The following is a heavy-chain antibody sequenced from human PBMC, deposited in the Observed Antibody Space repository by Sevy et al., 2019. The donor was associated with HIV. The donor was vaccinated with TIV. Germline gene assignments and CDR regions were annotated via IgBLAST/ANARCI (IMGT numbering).Heavy chain of an antibody. J-gene: IGHJ6*02. V-gene: IGHV3-7*01. CDR1: GFTFSTYW. Sequence: GASLRLSCAASGFTFSTYWMSWFRQAPGKGLEWVANINEDGTEKFYVDSVKGRFTMSRDNAKNSLYLQMNSLRAEDAAVYYCARDNATVSRRGLRYYYYGTDVWGQGTTVTVSS. D-gene: IGHD2-2*01. CDR2: INEDGTEK. CDR3: ARDNATVSRRGLRYYYYGTDV.